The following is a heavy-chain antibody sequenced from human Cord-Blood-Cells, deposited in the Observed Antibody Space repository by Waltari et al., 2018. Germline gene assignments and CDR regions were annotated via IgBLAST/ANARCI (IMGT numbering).Heavy chain of an antibody. CDR3: ASGGGDYGGNSGYFDY. CDR1: GGTFSSYA. D-gene: IGHD4-17*01. V-gene: IGHV1-69*04. Sequence: QVQLVQSGAEVTKPGSSVQVSCKASGGTFSSYAISWVRQAPGQGLEWMGGIIPILGIANYAQKFQGRVTITADESTSTAYMELSSLRSEDTAVYYCASGGGDYGGNSGYFDYWGQGTLVTVSS. J-gene: IGHJ4*02. CDR2: IIPILGIA.